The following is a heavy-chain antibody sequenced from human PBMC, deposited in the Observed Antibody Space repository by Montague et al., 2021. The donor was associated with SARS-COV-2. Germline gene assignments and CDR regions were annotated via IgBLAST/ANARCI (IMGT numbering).Heavy chain of an antibody. V-gene: IGHV4-4*07. D-gene: IGHD3-10*01. CDR1: GDSITNHY. J-gene: IGHJ4*02. Sequence: SETLSLTCSVSGDSITNHYWSWIRQPAGKGLEWIGRMYFTGKTNFSPSFSSRLTMSADTSKNQFSLKLNSVTAADTAIYLCARDRFGFGAGRQGTIDFWGQGTLVTVSS. CDR3: ARDRFGFGAGRQGTIDF. CDR2: MYFTGKT.